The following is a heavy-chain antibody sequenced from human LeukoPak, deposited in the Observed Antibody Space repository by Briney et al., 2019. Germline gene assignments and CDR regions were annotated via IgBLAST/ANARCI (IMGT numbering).Heavy chain of an antibody. CDR1: GFTVSYNY. CDR3: AASGSSGYLVY. D-gene: IGHD3-22*01. V-gene: IGHV3-66*01. J-gene: IGHJ4*02. CDR2: VYSGGSK. Sequence: GGSLRLSCAASGFTVSYNYMSWVRQAPGKGLEWVSVVYSGGSKYYADSVEGRFTISRDNSKNTLYLQMNSLRAGDTAVYYCAASGSSGYLVYWGQGTLVTVSS.